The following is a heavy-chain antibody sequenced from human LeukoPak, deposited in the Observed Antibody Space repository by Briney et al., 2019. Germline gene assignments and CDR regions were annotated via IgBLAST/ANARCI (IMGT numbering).Heavy chain of an antibody. Sequence: PSETLSLTRTVSGGSISSYYWSWIRQPPGKGLEWIGYIYYTGSTNYNPSLKSRVTLSLDMSKNQFSLKLSSVTVADTAVYYCAREDGSSGWFDPWGQGTLVTVSS. CDR1: GGSISSYY. J-gene: IGHJ5*02. CDR2: IYYTGST. D-gene: IGHD6-6*01. V-gene: IGHV4-59*01. CDR3: AREDGSSGWFDP.